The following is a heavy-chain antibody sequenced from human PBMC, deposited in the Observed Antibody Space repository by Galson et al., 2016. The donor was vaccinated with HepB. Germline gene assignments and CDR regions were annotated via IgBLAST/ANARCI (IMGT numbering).Heavy chain of an antibody. J-gene: IGHJ6*02. Sequence: CAISGDSVYNNGAAWVWIRQSPSRGLEWLGRTFYRSTWENHYAGSVKNRITISPDTSRNQFSLHLNSVTTGDTAVYYCAKAVMLGRGMDVWDQGTTVTVSS. CDR1: GDSVYNNGAA. CDR2: TFYRSTWEN. CDR3: AKAVMLGRGMDV. D-gene: IGHD3-10*01. V-gene: IGHV6-1*01.